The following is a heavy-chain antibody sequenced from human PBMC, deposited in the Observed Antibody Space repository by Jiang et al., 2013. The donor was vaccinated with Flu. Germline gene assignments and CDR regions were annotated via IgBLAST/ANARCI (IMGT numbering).Heavy chain of an antibody. V-gene: IGHV4-4*02. CDR2: IYHSGST. J-gene: IGHJ4*02. D-gene: IGHD3-10*01. CDR3: ARASITMVRGVIADY. Sequence: WIGEIYHSGSTNSNPSLKSRVTISVDKSKNQFSLKLSSVTAADTAVYYCARASITMVRGVIADYWGQGTLVTVSS.